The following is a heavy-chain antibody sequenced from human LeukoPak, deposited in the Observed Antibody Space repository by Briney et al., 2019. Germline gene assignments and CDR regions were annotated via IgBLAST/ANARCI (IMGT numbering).Heavy chain of an antibody. CDR3: AHRHPEDCSGGSCYGWFDP. D-gene: IGHD2-15*01. J-gene: IGHJ5*02. CDR1: GFSLTTSGVG. Sequence: SGPTLVNPTQTLTLTCTFSGFSLTTSGVGVGWIRQPPGKALEWLALIYWDHDKRYSPSLKSRLTITKDTSKNQVVLTMTNMDPVDTATYYCAHRHPEDCSGGSCYGWFDPWGQGTLVTVSS. CDR2: IYWDHDK. V-gene: IGHV2-5*02.